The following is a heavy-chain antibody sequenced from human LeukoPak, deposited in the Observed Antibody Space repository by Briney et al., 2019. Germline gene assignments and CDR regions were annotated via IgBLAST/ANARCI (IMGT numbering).Heavy chain of an antibody. CDR2: ISYDGKNR. CDR1: GFIFRSYA. D-gene: IGHD4-11*01. J-gene: IGHJ4*02. Sequence: SGGSLRLSCAASGFIFRSYAMHWVRQAPGKGLEWVAVISYDGKNRYFADSVKGRLTISRDNSKNTLYLQMNSLRAEDTAVYYCAREEYSNYYFDYWGQGTLVTVSS. CDR3: AREEYSNYYFDY. V-gene: IGHV3-30*04.